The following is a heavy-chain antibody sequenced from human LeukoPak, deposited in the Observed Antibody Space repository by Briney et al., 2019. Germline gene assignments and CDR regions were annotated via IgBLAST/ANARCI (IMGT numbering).Heavy chain of an antibody. V-gene: IGHV1-2*02. D-gene: IGHD5-12*01. J-gene: IGHJ4*02. CDR1: GYTFTGYY. Sequence: ASVKVSCKASGYTFTGYYMHWVRQAPGQGLECMGWINPNNGGTNYAQKFQGRVTMTRDTSINTAYMALSGLTSDDTALYYGARDEWLFDYWGQGTLVTVSS. CDR2: INPNNGGT. CDR3: ARDEWLFDY.